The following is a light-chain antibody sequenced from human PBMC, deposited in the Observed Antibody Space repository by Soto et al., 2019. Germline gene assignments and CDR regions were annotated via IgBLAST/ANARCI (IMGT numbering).Light chain of an antibody. CDR3: QQYNSYPWT. CDR2: DAS. V-gene: IGKV1-5*01. CDR1: QSISSW. J-gene: IGKJ2*01. Sequence: DIQMTQSPSTLSASVGDRVTITCRASQSISSWLAWYQQKPGKAPKLLIYDASSLESGVPSRFSGSGSGTEFTLPISSLPPDDFATYYCQQYNSYPWTFGQGTKLEIK.